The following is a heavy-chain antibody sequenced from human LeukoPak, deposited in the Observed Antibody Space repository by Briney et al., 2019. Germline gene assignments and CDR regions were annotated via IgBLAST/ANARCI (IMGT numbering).Heavy chain of an antibody. V-gene: IGHV3-21*01. D-gene: IGHD1-26*01. J-gene: IGHJ3*02. CDR3: ARTGIVGATGAFDI. Sequence: GGSLRLSCAASGFTFSSYNMNWVRQTPGKGLEWVSSISSSSSYIYYADSVKGRFTISRDNAKNSLYLQVSSLRAEDSAVYYCARTGIVGATGAFDIWGQGTMVTVSS. CDR2: ISSSSSYI. CDR1: GFTFSSYN.